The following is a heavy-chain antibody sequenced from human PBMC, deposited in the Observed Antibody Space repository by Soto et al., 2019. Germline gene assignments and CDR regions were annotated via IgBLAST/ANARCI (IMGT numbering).Heavy chain of an antibody. CDR2: ISFDGTNR. CDR3: AKRYNYGKDYFVS. Sequence: GGSLRLSCAASGFTFGTCGMHWVRQAPGKGLEWVAVISFDGTNRYYGDSVQGRFTISRDNSKNTLYLQMNSLRAEDTAVYYCAKRYNYGKDYFVSWGQGTLVTVSS. V-gene: IGHV3-30*18. CDR1: GFTFGTCG. D-gene: IGHD5-18*01. J-gene: IGHJ4*02.